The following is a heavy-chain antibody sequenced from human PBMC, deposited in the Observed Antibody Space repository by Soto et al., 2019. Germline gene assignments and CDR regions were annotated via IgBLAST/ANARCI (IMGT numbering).Heavy chain of an antibody. Sequence: ASVKVAWKASGYTFTSYGISWVRQAPGQGLEWMGWVSAYNGNTNYAQKLQGRVTMTTDTSTSTAYMELRSLRSDDTAVYYCARDSVVVPLDYWGQGTLVTVSS. J-gene: IGHJ4*02. CDR3: ARDSVVVPLDY. D-gene: IGHD2-2*01. CDR1: GYTFTSYG. V-gene: IGHV1-18*01. CDR2: VSAYNGNT.